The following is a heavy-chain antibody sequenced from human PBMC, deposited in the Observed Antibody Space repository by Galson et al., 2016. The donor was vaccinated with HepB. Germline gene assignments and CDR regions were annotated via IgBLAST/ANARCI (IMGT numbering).Heavy chain of an antibody. CDR2: ISSSSDII. D-gene: IGHD2/OR15-2a*01. CDR1: GFTFNTYG. V-gene: IGHV3-48*02. J-gene: IGHJ1*01. Sequence: CAAPGFTFNTYGMNWVRQAPGKGLEWISFISSSSDIIHYADSVKGRFTISRDNAKNALYLQMNSLRDEDMAVYYCARNPEVNIILQHWGQGTLVTVSS. CDR3: ARNPEVNIILQH.